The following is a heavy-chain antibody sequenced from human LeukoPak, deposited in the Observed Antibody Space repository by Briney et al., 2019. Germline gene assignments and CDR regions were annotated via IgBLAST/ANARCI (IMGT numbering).Heavy chain of an antibody. J-gene: IGHJ4*02. CDR2: IYYSGST. V-gene: IGHV4-39*01. Sequence: SETLSLTCTVSGGSSGSSSYYWGWIRQPPGKGLERIGTIYYSGSTYYNPSLKSRVTISVDTSKNQFSLKLSSVTAADTAVYYCATPRSGYSQFDYWGQGTLVTVSS. CDR1: GGSSGSSSYY. D-gene: IGHD3-3*01. CDR3: ATPRSGYSQFDY.